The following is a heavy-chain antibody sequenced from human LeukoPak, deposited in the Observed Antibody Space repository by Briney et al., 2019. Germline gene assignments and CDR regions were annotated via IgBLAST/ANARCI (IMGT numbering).Heavy chain of an antibody. Sequence: SETLSLTCSVSGASISTYYWSWIRQPPEKGLEWIGYIHYSGSTSYDPSLKSRVTMSVDTSNDQFSLKVSSVTAADTAVYYCARGGSSWYADYWGQGTLVTVSS. CDR1: GASISTYY. CDR3: ARGGSSWYADY. D-gene: IGHD6-13*01. V-gene: IGHV4-59*01. CDR2: IHYSGST. J-gene: IGHJ4*02.